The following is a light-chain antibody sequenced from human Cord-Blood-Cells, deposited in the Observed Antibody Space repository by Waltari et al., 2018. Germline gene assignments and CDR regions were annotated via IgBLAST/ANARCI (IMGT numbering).Light chain of an antibody. Sequence: QSALTQPASVSGSPGQSITISCTGTRSDVGSYNLVSCYQQNPGKAPKLMIYEGSKRPSGVSNRFSGSKSGNTAYLTISGLPAEDEADYYCCSYAGSSTWVFGGGTKLTVL. CDR1: RSDVGSYNL. V-gene: IGLV2-23*01. CDR3: CSYAGSSTWV. J-gene: IGLJ3*02. CDR2: EGS.